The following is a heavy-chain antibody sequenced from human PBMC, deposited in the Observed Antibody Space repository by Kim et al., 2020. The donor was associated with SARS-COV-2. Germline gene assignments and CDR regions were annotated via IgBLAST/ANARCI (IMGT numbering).Heavy chain of an antibody. Sequence: SETLSLTCTVSGGSISSYYWSWIRQPPGKGLEWIGYIYYSGSTNYNPSLKSRVTISVDTSKNQFSLKLSSVTAADTAVYYCARVPRYSYEYYFDYWGQGTLVTVSS. CDR3: ARVPRYSYEYYFDY. V-gene: IGHV4-59*01. CDR1: GGSISSYY. CDR2: IYYSGST. J-gene: IGHJ4*02. D-gene: IGHD5-18*01.